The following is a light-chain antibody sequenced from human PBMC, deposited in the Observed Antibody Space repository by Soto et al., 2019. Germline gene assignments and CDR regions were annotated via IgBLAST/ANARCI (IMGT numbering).Light chain of an antibody. CDR2: LGS. V-gene: IGKV2-28*01. CDR1: ESLMYDNGYVF. Sequence: DIVMPQSPLSLPVTPGEPASISCRSSESLMYDNGYVFLDWYLKQPRQPPQLLIYLGSNRASGVPEAFSGSVSGSDFKLKISRVEAEGVGVCYCMKPLQMPRTFGG. CDR3: MKPLQMPRT. J-gene: IGKJ4*01.